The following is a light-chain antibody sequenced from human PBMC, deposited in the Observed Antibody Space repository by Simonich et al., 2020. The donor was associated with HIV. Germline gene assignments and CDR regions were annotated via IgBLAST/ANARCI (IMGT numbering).Light chain of an antibody. CDR1: QSVRNNY. Sequence: EIVLTHSPGTLSLSPGKRATLTCRASQSVRNNYLTWYQQKPGQPPRLLIYGASRRATGIPDRFSGSGSGTDFILTISRLEPEDFAVYYCQQYNNWWTFGQGTKVEIK. V-gene: IGKV3-20*01. CDR2: GAS. J-gene: IGKJ1*01. CDR3: QQYNNWWT.